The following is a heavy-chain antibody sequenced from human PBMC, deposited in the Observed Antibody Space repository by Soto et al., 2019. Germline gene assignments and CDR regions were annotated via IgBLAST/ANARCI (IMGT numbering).Heavy chain of an antibody. V-gene: IGHV3-15*02. J-gene: IGHJ6*02. CDR3: VTETAIINGHYYYYGLDV. CDR1: GFTFTNAW. D-gene: IGHD2-21*02. CDR2: IKTRTDGGTT. Sequence: EVQLVESGGALVKPGGSIRLSCTASGFTFTNAWMSWVRQAPGKGLEWVGRIKTRTDGGTTYYADPVKGRLAIPRDDSKNRLYLHMNSLKIDDPALYYCVTETAIINGHYYYYGLDVWGQGTTVTVSS.